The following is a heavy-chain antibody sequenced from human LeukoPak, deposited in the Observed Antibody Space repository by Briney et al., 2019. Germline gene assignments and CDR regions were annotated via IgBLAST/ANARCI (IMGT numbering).Heavy chain of an antibody. J-gene: IGHJ4*02. CDR1: GYTFTSYG. V-gene: IGHV1-18*01. Sequence: ASVKVSCKASGYTFTSYGFSWVRQAPGQGLEWTGWISAYNGNTKYAQKFQGRITMTTDTSASTAYMELRSLRFDDTAIYYCAREYYDGSGYGPDYWGQGTLLTVSS. CDR3: AREYYDGSGYGPDY. D-gene: IGHD3-22*01. CDR2: ISAYNGNT.